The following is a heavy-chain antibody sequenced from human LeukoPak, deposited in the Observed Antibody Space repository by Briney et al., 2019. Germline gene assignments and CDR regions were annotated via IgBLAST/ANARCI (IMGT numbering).Heavy chain of an antibody. Sequence: PGGSLRLSCAASGFTFSSYAMSWVRQAPGKGLEWVLAISGSGGSTYYADSVKGRFTISRDNSKNTLYLQMNSLRAEDTAVYYCAKPVADTRNAFDVWGHGTLVTVSS. V-gene: IGHV3-23*01. CDR1: GFTFSSYA. D-gene: IGHD2-15*01. CDR3: AKPVADTRNAFDV. J-gene: IGHJ3*01. CDR2: ISGSGGST.